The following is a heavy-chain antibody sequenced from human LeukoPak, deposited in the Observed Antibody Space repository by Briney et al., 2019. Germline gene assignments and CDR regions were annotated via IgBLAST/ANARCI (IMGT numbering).Heavy chain of an antibody. CDR2: ISAYNGNT. D-gene: IGHD2-2*01. Sequence: ASVKVSCKASGGTFSSYAISWVRQAPGQGLEWMGWISAYNGNTNYAQKLQGRVTMTTDTSTSTAYMELRSLRSDDTAVYYCARSFADIVVVPAAAVYNDYWGQGTLVTVSS. V-gene: IGHV1-18*01. J-gene: IGHJ4*02. CDR1: GGTFSSYA. CDR3: ARSFADIVVVPAAAVYNDY.